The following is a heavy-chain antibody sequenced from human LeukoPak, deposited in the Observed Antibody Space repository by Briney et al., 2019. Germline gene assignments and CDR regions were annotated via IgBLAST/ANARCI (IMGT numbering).Heavy chain of an antibody. CDR3: ARDFSFGFTVAATSDAFDI. D-gene: IGHD2-15*01. CDR2: IYYSGST. V-gene: IGHV4-39*02. Sequence: PSETLSLTCTVSGGSISSSSYYWGWIRQPPGKGLEWIGSIYYSGSTYYNPSLKSRVTISVDTSKNQFSLELSSVTAADTAVYYCARDFSFGFTVAATSDAFDIWGQGTMVTVSS. J-gene: IGHJ3*02. CDR1: GGSISSSSYY.